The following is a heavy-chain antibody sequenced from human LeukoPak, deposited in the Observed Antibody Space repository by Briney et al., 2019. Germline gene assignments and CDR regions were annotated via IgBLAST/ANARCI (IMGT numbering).Heavy chain of an antibody. D-gene: IGHD3-22*01. Sequence: SVKVSCKASGGTFSSYAISWVRQAPGQGLEWMGGIIPIFGTANYAQKFQGRVTITTDESTSTAYMELSSLRSEDTAVYYCARDGYYDSSGSLNPRDYWGREPWSPSPQ. CDR1: GGTFSSYA. J-gene: IGHJ4*02. V-gene: IGHV1-69*05. CDR3: ARDGYYDSSGSLNPRDY. CDR2: IIPIFGTA.